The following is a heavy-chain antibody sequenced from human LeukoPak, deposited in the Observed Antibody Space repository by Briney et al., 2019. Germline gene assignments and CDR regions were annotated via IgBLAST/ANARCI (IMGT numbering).Heavy chain of an antibody. J-gene: IGHJ6*03. CDR1: GGSFSGYY. CDR3: AREGNHYYYYYMDV. Sequence: SETLSLTCAVYGGSFSGYYWSWIRQPPGKGLEWIGEINHSGSTNYNPSLKSRVTISVDTSKNQFSLKLSSVTAADTAVYYCAREGNHYYYYYMDVWGKGTTVTISS. CDR2: INHSGST. D-gene: IGHD1-14*01. V-gene: IGHV4-34*01.